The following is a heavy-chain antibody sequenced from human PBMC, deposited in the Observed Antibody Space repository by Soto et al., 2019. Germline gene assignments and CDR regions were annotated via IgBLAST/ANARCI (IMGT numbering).Heavy chain of an antibody. J-gene: IGHJ4*02. V-gene: IGHV3-23*01. CDR3: AKGSSGWYERFDY. CDR2: ISGSGGST. CDR1: GFTFSSYA. Sequence: EVQLLESGGGLVQPGGSLRLSCAASGFTFSSYAMNWVRQAPGKGLEWVSAISGSGGSTYYADSVKGRFTISRDNYKDTLYLQMNSLRAEDTAVYYCAKGSSGWYERFDYWGQGTLVTVSS. D-gene: IGHD6-19*01.